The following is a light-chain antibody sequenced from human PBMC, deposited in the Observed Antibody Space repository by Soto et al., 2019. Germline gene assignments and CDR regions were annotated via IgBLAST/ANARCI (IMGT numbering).Light chain of an antibody. Sequence: DIQMTQSPSSVSESVGDRVTITCRASQGISRWLDWYQQKPGKAPKLLISAASSLQSGVPSRCSGSGSGTDFTLTISRLQPEYFATYYWQQANSFPLTFAGGTKVEIK. CDR2: AAS. CDR3: QQANSFPLT. CDR1: QGISRW. J-gene: IGKJ4*01. V-gene: IGKV1-12*01.